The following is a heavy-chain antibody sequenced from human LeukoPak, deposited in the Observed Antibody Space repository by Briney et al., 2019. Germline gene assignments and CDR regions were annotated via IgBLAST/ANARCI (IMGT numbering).Heavy chain of an antibody. D-gene: IGHD5-18*01. V-gene: IGHV5-10-1*01. CDR2: IDPSDSYT. Sequence: GESLKISCKGSGYSFTSYWISWLRQMPGKGLEWMGRIDPSDSYTNYSPSFQGHVTISADKSISTAYLQWSSLKASDTAMYYCARYRVDTAMVTGWFDPWGQGTLVTVSS. CDR1: GYSFTSYW. J-gene: IGHJ5*02. CDR3: ARYRVDTAMVTGWFDP.